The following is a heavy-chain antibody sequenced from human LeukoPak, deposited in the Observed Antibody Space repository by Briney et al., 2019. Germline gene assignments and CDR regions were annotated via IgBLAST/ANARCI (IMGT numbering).Heavy chain of an antibody. CDR2: FHYSGST. CDR3: ARLPTGLPNWFDT. Sequence: SETLSLTCIVSGGSISISSYSWAWVRQPPGKGLEWIAAFHYSGSTYYDPSLMSRVTVSVDTSKKQFSLKLSSLTTTDTAVYYCARLPTGLPNWFDTWGPGTLVTVSS. CDR1: GGSISISSYS. J-gene: IGHJ5*02. D-gene: IGHD2-8*02. V-gene: IGHV4-39*01.